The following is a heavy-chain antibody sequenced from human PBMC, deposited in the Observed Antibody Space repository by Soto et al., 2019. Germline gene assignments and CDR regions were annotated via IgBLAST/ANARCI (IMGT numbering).Heavy chain of an antibody. Sequence: PSETLSLTCTVSGGSISSSSYYWGWIRQPPGKGLEWIGSIYYSGSTYYNPSLKSRVTISVDTSKNQFSLKLSSLTAADTAVYYCAGGDTYNWFDPWGQGTLVTVSS. CDR2: IYYSGST. CDR1: GGSISSSSYY. CDR3: AGGDTYNWFDP. V-gene: IGHV4-39*01. J-gene: IGHJ5*02. D-gene: IGHD3-16*01.